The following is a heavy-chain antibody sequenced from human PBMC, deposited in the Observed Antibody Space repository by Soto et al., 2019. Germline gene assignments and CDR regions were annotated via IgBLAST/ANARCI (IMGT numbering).Heavy chain of an antibody. Sequence: EVQLVESGGGLVQPGGSLRLSCAASGFTFSSYSMDWVRQAPGKGLEGVSYISSSSNTIYYADSVKGRFTISRDNAKNSLYLQMISLRDEDTAVYYCARAGRGYSYGYFDYWGQGTLVTVSS. V-gene: IGHV3-48*02. CDR2: ISSSSNTI. CDR3: ARAGRGYSYGYFDY. CDR1: GFTFSSYS. J-gene: IGHJ4*02. D-gene: IGHD5-18*01.